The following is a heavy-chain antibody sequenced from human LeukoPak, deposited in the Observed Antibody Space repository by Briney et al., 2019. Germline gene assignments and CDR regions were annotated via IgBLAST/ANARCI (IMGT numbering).Heavy chain of an antibody. CDR3: ARDEDLPGYSNGNFDY. J-gene: IGHJ4*02. CDR2: ISYDGSNK. D-gene: IGHD4-11*01. CDR1: GFTLSSYG. V-gene: IGHV3-30*03. Sequence: GGSLRLSCAASGFTLSSYGMHWVRQAPGKGLEWVAVISYDGSNKYYADSVKGRFTISRDNSKNTLYLQMNSLRAEDTAVYYCARDEDLPGYSNGNFDYWGQGTLVTVSS.